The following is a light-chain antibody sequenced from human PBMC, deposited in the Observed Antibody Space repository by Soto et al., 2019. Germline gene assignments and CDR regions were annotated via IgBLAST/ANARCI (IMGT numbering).Light chain of an antibody. CDR1: NIADKS. CDR3: QVWDNTSDHAV. J-gene: IGLJ7*01. Sequence: SYVLTQPPSVSVAPGKTARITCGGNNIADKSVHWYQQKPGQAPVLVIYYDSDRPSGIPERFSGSNSGNTATLTISRVEAGDEADYYCQVWDNTSDHAVFGGGTQLTVL. V-gene: IGLV3-21*04. CDR2: YDS.